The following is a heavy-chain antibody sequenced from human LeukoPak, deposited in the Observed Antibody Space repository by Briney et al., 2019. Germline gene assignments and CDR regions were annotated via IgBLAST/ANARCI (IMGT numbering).Heavy chain of an antibody. D-gene: IGHD3-3*01. CDR1: GYTFTGYY. J-gene: IGHJ4*02. V-gene: IGHV1-2*02. Sequence: ASVKVSCKASGYTFTGYYMHWVRQAPGQGLEWMGWINPNSGGTNYAQKFQGRVTMTRDTSISTAYMELSSLRSEDTAVYYCARAPDYDFWSGYYTGMDYWGQGTLVTVSS. CDR2: INPNSGGT. CDR3: ARAPDYDFWSGYYTGMDY.